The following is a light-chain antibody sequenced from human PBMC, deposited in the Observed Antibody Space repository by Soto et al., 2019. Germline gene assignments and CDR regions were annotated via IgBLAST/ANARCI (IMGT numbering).Light chain of an antibody. CDR3: QQYGSSRET. J-gene: IGKJ3*01. CDR1: QSVSSSY. V-gene: IGKV3-20*01. Sequence: EIVLTQSPGTLSLSPGERATLSCRASQSVSSSYLAWYQQKPGQAPRLLIYGASSRATGITDRFSGSGSGTDFSLTIRRLEPEDFAVYYCQQYGSSRETFGHGTKVDMK. CDR2: GAS.